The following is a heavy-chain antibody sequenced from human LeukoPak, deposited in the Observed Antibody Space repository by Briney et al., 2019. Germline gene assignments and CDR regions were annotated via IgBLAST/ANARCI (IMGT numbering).Heavy chain of an antibody. D-gene: IGHD6-19*01. J-gene: IGHJ4*02. CDR3: ARTGLFLWYSSGWSDY. Sequence: GGSLRLSCAAPGFTFSSYGMHWVRQAPGKGLEWVAVIWYDGSNKYYADSVKGRFTISRDNSKNTLYLQMNSLRAEDTAVYYCARTGLFLWYSSGWSDYWGQGTLVTVSS. CDR1: GFTFSSYG. CDR2: IWYDGSNK. V-gene: IGHV3-33*01.